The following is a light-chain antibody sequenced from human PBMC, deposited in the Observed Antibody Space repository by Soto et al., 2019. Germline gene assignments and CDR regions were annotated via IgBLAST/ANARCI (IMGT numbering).Light chain of an antibody. CDR3: AAWDDSLNVHYV. Sequence: QSVLTQPPSASGTPGQRVTISCSGSSSNIGSNTVNWYQQLPGTAPKLLIYSNNQRPSGVPDRFSGSKSGTSASLAICGLQSEDEADYYCAAWDDSLNVHYVFGTGTKVTVL. V-gene: IGLV1-44*01. CDR2: SNN. CDR1: SSNIGSNT. J-gene: IGLJ1*01.